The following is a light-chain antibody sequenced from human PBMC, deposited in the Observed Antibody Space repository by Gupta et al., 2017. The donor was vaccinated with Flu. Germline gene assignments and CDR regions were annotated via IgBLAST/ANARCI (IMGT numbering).Light chain of an antibody. J-gene: IGKJ3*01. Sequence: MTHSAAILPGCHGARVTITCRASQSISTWLAWYQQKPGKAPNLLIYKASSLESGVPSRFSGSGSGTEFTLTISSLQPDDVATYYCQQYVSNPFTFGPGTKVDIK. V-gene: IGKV1-5*03. CDR2: KAS. CDR3: QQYVSNPFT. CDR1: QSISTW.